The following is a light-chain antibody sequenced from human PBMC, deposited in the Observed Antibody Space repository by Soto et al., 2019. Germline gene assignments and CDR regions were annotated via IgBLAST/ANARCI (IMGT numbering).Light chain of an antibody. CDR2: EGT. CDR3: CSYASSTTYV. Sequence: QSALTQPASVSGSPGQSITISCTGTSSDVGSYNLVSWYQQHPGKAPKLMIYEGTKRPSGVSDRFSGSRSGNTASLTISGXXXXDEADYYCCSYASSTTYVFGTGTKLTVL. J-gene: IGLJ1*01. CDR1: SSDVGSYNL. V-gene: IGLV2-23*01.